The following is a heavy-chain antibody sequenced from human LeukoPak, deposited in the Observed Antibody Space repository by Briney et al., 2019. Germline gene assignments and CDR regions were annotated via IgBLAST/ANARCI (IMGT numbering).Heavy chain of an antibody. CDR3: ARHSGYDLGYFDY. V-gene: IGHV1-69*13. Sequence: RPTVKVSRAASRVALCGYAVSWVRRAGSPGRECMGGRIPIFGTANYAQKFQGRVTSTADEFASSAYMELSRLRSEDTAVSYCARHSGYDLGYFDYWGQGTLVTVSS. CDR2: RIPIFGTA. D-gene: IGHD5-12*01. CDR1: RVALCGYA. J-gene: IGHJ4*02.